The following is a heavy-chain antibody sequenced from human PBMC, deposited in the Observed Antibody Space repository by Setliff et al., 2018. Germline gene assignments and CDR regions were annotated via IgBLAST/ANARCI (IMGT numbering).Heavy chain of an antibody. J-gene: IGHJ4*02. CDR1: GGSFSGYY. CDR3: ASMGATRDY. Sequence: SETLSLTCAVYGGSFSGYYWSWIRQPPGKGLEWIGEINHSGSTNYNPSLKSRVTISVDTSKNQFSLKLNYVTAADTAVYYCASMGATRDYWGQGTLVTVS. V-gene: IGHV4-34*01. CDR2: INHSGST. D-gene: IGHD1-26*01.